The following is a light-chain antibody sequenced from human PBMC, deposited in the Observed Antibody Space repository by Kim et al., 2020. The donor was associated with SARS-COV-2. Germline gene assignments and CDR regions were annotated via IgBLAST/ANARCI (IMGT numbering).Light chain of an antibody. CDR1: QSVLYNSNNKNY. J-gene: IGKJ3*01. V-gene: IGKV4-1*01. Sequence: ATNNCQSSQSVLYNSNNKNYLAWYQQKPGQPPRLLIYWASTRQSGVPDRFCGSGSGTDFTLTISSLQAEDVAVYHCQQYYNTPFTFGPGTKVDIK. CDR2: WAS. CDR3: QQYYNTPFT.